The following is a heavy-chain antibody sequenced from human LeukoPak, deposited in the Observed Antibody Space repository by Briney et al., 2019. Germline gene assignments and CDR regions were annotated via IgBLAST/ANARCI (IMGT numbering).Heavy chain of an antibody. CDR3: ARLSQTPDYYTLGGYYYLGY. V-gene: IGHV1-8*01. J-gene: IGHJ4*02. CDR1: RYTFTSYD. D-gene: IGHD3-10*01. Sequence: ASVKVSCKASRYTFTSYDINWVREAAGHGLEWMGWMNPSTGRTGYAQKFQGRITMTRDTSINTAYMELTNLRSEDTAIYYCARLSQTPDYYTLGGYYYLGYWGQGTLVTVSS. CDR2: MNPSTGRT.